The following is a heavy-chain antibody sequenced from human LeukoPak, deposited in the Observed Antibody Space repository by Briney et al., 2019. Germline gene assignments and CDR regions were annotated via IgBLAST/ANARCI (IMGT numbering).Heavy chain of an antibody. J-gene: IGHJ5*02. Sequence: SETLSLTCAVYGGSFNGYYWTWIRQPPGKGLEWIGEIDHSGSTNYNPSLKSRVTISVDTSKNQFSLKLTSVTAADTAVYYCARYHLTMNWFDPWGQGTLVTVSS. V-gene: IGHV4-34*01. D-gene: IGHD4/OR15-4a*01. CDR3: ARYHLTMNWFDP. CDR1: GGSFNGYY. CDR2: IDHSGST.